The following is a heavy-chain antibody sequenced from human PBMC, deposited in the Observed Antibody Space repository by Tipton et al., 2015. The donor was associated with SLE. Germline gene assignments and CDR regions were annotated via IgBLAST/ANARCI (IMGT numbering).Heavy chain of an antibody. Sequence: TLSLTCSVSGDSISNSKYDWAWIRQPPGKGLEWIGSIYFAGSTQYHPSLKSRVTVSLDTSKNQFSLGLTSVTAADTAVYYCARLPNSIYSHYYYHMDVWGKGTTVTVSS. V-gene: IGHV4-39*01. J-gene: IGHJ6*03. CDR3: ARLPNSIYSHYYYHMDV. CDR2: IYFAGST. D-gene: IGHD4-11*01. CDR1: GDSISNSKYD.